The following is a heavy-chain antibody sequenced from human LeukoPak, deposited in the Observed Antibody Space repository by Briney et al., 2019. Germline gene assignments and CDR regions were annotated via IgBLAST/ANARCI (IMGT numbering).Heavy chain of an antibody. V-gene: IGHV3-23*01. D-gene: IGHD1-1*01. Sequence: GGSLRLSCAASGFTFSNSALTWVRQAPGKGLQWVAAVTGSGSGTFYRDSVKGRFTVSRDNSKNTLYLQMNSLRAEDTAVYYCAKNPTGRYYYYYMDVWGKGTTVTVSS. CDR1: GFTFSNSA. CDR3: AKNPTGRYYYYYMDV. J-gene: IGHJ6*03. CDR2: VTGSGSGT.